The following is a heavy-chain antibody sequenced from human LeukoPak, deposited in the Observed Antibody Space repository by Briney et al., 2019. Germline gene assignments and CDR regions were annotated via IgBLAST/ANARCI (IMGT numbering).Heavy chain of an antibody. CDR1: GFTFSSYA. V-gene: IGHV3-30*04. CDR2: ISYDGSNK. J-gene: IGHJ3*02. Sequence: GGSLRLSCAASGFTFSSYAMHWVRQAPGKRLEWVAVISYDGSNKYYADSVKGRFTISRDNSKNTLYLQMNSLRAEDTAVYYCARGYNWNGADAFDIWGQGTMVTVSS. CDR3: ARGYNWNGADAFDI. D-gene: IGHD1-20*01.